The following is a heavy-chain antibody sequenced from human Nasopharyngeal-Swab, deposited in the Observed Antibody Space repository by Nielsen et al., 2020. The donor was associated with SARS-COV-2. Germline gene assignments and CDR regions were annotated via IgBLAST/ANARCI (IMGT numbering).Heavy chain of an antibody. Sequence: GGSLRLSFAASGFTFSSSWMSWVRQAPGKGLEWVANIKQDGSEKYYVDSVKGRFTISKDNAKNSLYLKMNGLRAEDTAVFYCARVGAVAGDADYWGQGTLVTVSS. J-gene: IGHJ4*02. D-gene: IGHD6-19*01. CDR3: ARVGAVAGDADY. CDR1: GFTFSSSW. V-gene: IGHV3-7*04. CDR2: IKQDGSEK.